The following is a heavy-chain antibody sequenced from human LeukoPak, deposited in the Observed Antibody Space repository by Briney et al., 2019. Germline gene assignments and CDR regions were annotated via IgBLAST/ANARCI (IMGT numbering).Heavy chain of an antibody. J-gene: IGHJ4*02. Sequence: SGGSLRLSCAASGFTFSDYWMHWVRQAPGKGLVWVSRIKSDGSSTSYADSVKGRFTITRDSAKNTLYLQMNSLRAEDTAVYYCARGTGNYYGYWAREPWSPSLQ. D-gene: IGHD3/OR15-3a*01. CDR1: GFTFSDYW. CDR3: ARGTGNYYGY. V-gene: IGHV3-74*01. CDR2: IKSDGSST.